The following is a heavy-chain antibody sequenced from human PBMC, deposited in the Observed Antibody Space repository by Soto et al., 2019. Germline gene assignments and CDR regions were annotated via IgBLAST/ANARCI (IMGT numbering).Heavy chain of an antibody. CDR1: GGSLSGYY. D-gene: IGHD3-3*01. CDR2: INHSGST. CDR3: ARGDFAWEPSTDY. Sequence: QVQLQQWGAGLLKPSETLSLTCAVYGGSLSGYYWSWIRQPPGKGLEWIGEINHSGSTNYSPSLNSRFTILVDTSKNQFSLQLSSVTAADTAMYYCARGDFAWEPSTDYWGQGTLVTVSS. V-gene: IGHV4-34*01. J-gene: IGHJ4*02.